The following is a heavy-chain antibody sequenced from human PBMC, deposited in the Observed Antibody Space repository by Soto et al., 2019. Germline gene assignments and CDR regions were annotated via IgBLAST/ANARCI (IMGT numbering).Heavy chain of an antibody. CDR2: IYHSGST. CDR1: SGSISSSNW. J-gene: IGHJ4*02. V-gene: IGHV4-4*02. D-gene: IGHD4-4*01. CDR3: ARQVYSNHRGPYFDY. Sequence: QVQLQESGPGLVKPSGTLSLTCAVSSGSISSSNWWSWVRQPPGKGLEWIGEIYHSGSTNYNPSRKSRVTISVDKSKNQFSLKLSSVTAADTAVYYCARQVYSNHRGPYFDYWGQGTLVTVSS.